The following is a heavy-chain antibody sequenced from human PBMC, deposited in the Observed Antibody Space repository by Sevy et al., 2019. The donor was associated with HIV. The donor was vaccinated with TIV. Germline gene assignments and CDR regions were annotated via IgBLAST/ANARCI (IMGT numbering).Heavy chain of an antibody. Sequence: SETLSLTCTVSGGSISSTTYYWGWIRQPPGKGLEWIASIYYSGSTYYNVSLECRVTISVDMSENQFSLRLSSVTAADTAVYYCARHGGIAVATLDYWGQRTLVTASS. CDR3: ARHGGIAVATLDY. J-gene: IGHJ4*02. CDR1: GGSISSTTYY. V-gene: IGHV4-39*01. CDR2: IYYSGST. D-gene: IGHD6-19*01.